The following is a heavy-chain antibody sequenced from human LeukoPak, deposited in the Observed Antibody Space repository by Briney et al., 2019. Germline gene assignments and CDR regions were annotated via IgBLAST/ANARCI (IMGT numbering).Heavy chain of an antibody. V-gene: IGHV4-59*08. J-gene: IGHJ1*01. CDR2: IYYSGST. D-gene: IGHD6-13*01. CDR1: GGPIRGFY. CDR3: ARAYSSSWYGYFQH. Sequence: SETLSLTCDVSGGPIRGFYWTWIRQPPGKGLEWIGYIYYSGSTNYNPSLKSRVTISVDTSKNQFSLKLSSVTAADTAVYYCARAYSSSWYGYFQHWGQGTLVTVSS.